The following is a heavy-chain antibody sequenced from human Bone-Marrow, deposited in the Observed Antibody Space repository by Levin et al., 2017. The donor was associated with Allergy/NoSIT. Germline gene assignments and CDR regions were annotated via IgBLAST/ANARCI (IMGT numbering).Heavy chain of an antibody. CDR3: VKEFFDSSGYDQPFDY. D-gene: IGHD3-22*01. CDR1: GFTFTNYG. CDR2: ISGFGVRS. V-gene: IGHV3-23*01. J-gene: IGHJ4*02. Sequence: AGGSLRLSCAASGFTFTNYGMGWVRQAPGKGLEWVSTISGFGVRSYYADSVKGRYTISRDNSKNTLYPQMDSLSAEDTARYFCVKEFFDSSGYDQPFDYWGQGILVAVSS.